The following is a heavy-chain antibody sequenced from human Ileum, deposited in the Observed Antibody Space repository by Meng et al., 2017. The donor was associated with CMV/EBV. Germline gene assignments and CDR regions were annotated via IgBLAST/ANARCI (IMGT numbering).Heavy chain of an antibody. V-gene: IGHV3-74*01. J-gene: IGHJ3*02. D-gene: IGHD1-1*01. CDR1: GFTIGSSW. Sequence: ESLKISCAASGFTIGSSWMHWVRQAPGKGLVWVSRINSDGNTIIYADSVKGRFTISRDNARSTLYLQLNSLRVEDTAVYYCAREARDGTTGTTSAFDIWGQGTMVTVSS. CDR3: AREARDGTTGTTSAFDI. CDR2: INSDGNTI.